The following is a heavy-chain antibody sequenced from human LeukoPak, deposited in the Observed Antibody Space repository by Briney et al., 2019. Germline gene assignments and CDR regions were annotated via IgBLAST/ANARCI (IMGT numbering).Heavy chain of an antibody. D-gene: IGHD4-17*01. Sequence: SETLSLTCAVYGGSFSGYYWSWLRQPPGKGLEWIGEINHSGSTNYNPSLKSRVTISVDTSKNQFSLKLSSVTAADTAVYCCARSGTHYGGNSGYWGQGTLVTVSS. CDR2: INHSGST. J-gene: IGHJ4*02. CDR1: GGSFSGYY. CDR3: ARSGTHYGGNSGY. V-gene: IGHV4-34*01.